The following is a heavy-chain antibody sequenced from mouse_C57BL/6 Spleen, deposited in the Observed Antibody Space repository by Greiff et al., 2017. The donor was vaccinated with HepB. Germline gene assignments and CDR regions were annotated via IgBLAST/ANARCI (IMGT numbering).Heavy chain of an antibody. D-gene: IGHD2-12*01. Sequence: QVQLQQPGAELVMPGASVKLSCKASGYTFTSYWMHWVKQRPGQGLEWIGEIDPSDSYTNYNQKFKGKSTLTVDKSSSTAYMQLSSLTSEDSAVYDCARGGRRRGYYFDYWGQGTTLTVSS. CDR3: ARGGRRRGYYFDY. V-gene: IGHV1-69*01. CDR2: IDPSDSYT. CDR1: GYTFTSYW. J-gene: IGHJ2*01.